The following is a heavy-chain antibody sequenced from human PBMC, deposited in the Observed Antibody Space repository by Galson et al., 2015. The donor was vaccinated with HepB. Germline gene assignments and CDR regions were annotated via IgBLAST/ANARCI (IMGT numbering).Heavy chain of an antibody. CDR2: ISSEGYGGTT. CDR3: TRDATNPKYYYDSSGLFDY. J-gene: IGHJ4*02. Sequence: SLRLSCAASGFTFGDYAMSWFRQAPGKGLEWVGFISSEGYGGTTEYAASVKGRFTISRDDSKSIAYLQMNSMKTEDTAVYYCTRDATNPKYYYDSSGLFDYWGQGTLVTVSS. V-gene: IGHV3-49*03. D-gene: IGHD3-22*01. CDR1: GFTFGDYA.